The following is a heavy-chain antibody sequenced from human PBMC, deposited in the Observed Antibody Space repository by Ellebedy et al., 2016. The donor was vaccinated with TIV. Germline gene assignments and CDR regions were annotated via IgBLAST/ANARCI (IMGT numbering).Heavy chain of an antibody. Sequence: ASVKVSXKASGYTFTSYDINWVRQATGQGLEWMGWMNPSSGNTGYAQKFQGRVTMTRNTSISTAYMELSSLRSEDTAVYYCARGAAGGHCSGGSCPYFDYWGQGTLVTVSS. J-gene: IGHJ4*02. D-gene: IGHD2-15*01. V-gene: IGHV1-8*01. CDR1: GYTFTSYD. CDR2: MNPSSGNT. CDR3: ARGAAGGHCSGGSCPYFDY.